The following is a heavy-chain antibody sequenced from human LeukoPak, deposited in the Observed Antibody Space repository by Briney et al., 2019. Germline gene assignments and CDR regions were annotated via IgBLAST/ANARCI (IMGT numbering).Heavy chain of an antibody. J-gene: IGHJ6*03. CDR3: ARHSDCSSTSCYYYYYMDV. D-gene: IGHD2-2*01. CDR2: FDPEDGET. CDR1: GYTLTELS. Sequence: ASVKVSCKVSGYTLTELSMHWVRQAPGKGLEWMGGFDPEDGETIYAQKFQGRVTMTEDTSTDTAYMELRSLRSDDTAVYYCARHSDCSSTSCYYYYYMDVWGKGTTVTISS. V-gene: IGHV1-24*01.